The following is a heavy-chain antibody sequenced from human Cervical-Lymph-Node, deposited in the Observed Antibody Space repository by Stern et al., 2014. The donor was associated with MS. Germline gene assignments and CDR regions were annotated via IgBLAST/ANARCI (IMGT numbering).Heavy chain of an antibody. CDR3: ATIEYYDIYYGMDV. CDR2: ISSSSSTI. CDR1: GFTFSSYS. J-gene: IGHJ6*02. D-gene: IGHD3-22*01. Sequence: EVQLVESGGGLVQPGGSLRLSCAASGFTFSSYSMNWVRQAPGKGLEWVSYISSSSSTIYYADSVKGRFTISRDNAKNSLYLQMNSLRDEDTAVYYCATIEYYDIYYGMDVWGQGTTVTVSS. V-gene: IGHV3-48*02.